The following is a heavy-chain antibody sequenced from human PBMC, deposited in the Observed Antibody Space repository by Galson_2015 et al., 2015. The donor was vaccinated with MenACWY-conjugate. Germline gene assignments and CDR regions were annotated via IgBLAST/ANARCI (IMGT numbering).Heavy chain of an antibody. J-gene: IGHJ4*02. D-gene: IGHD1-26*01. V-gene: IGHV3-74*01. CDR3: ARLGGNYRTTSHFGY. Sequence: ISRDNAKNTLYLQMNSLRAEDTAVYYCARLGGNYRTTSHFGYWGQGTLVTVSS.